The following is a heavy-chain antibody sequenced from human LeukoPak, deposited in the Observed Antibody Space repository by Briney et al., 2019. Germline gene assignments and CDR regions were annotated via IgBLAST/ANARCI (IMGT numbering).Heavy chain of an antibody. D-gene: IGHD3-3*01. CDR2: IYYSGST. J-gene: IGHJ6*02. CDR1: GGSISSSSYY. Sequence: PSETLSLTCTVSGGSISSSSYYWGWIRQPPGKGLEWIGSIYYSGSTYYNPSLKSRVTISVDTSKNQFSLKLSSVTAADTAVYYCAALRFLEWLPHDYYYYGMDVWGQGTTVTVSS. CDR3: AALRFLEWLPHDYYYYGMDV. V-gene: IGHV4-39*01.